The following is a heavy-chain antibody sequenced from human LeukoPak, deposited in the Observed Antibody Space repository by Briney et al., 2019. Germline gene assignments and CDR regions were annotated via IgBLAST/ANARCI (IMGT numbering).Heavy chain of an antibody. V-gene: IGHV3-74*01. D-gene: IGHD3-3*01. Sequence: GGSLRLSCAASGVTFSSYWMHWVRQAPGKGLVGVSRMNSDGSSTSYADSVTARFTISRDNAKNTLYLQMNSLRAEDTAVYYCARARITIFGVVTHFDYWGQGTLVTVSS. J-gene: IGHJ4*02. CDR1: GVTFSSYW. CDR2: MNSDGSST. CDR3: ARARITIFGVVTHFDY.